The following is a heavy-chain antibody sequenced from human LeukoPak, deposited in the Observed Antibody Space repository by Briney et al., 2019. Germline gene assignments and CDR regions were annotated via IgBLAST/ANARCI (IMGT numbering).Heavy chain of an antibody. CDR3: ARVPIVGASPFDY. D-gene: IGHD1-26*01. CDR2: ISSSSSYI. V-gene: IGHV3-21*01. J-gene: IGHJ4*02. CDR1: GFTFSSYS. Sequence: RSLRLSCAASGFTFSSYSMNWVRQAPGKGLEWVSSISSSSSYIYYADSVKGRFTISRDNAKNSLYLQMNSLRAEDTAVYYCARVPIVGASPFDYWGQGTLVTVSS.